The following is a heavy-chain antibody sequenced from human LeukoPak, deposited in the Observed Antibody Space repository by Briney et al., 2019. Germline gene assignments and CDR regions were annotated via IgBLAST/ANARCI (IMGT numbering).Heavy chain of an antibody. J-gene: IGHJ4*02. CDR3: ASRSASGTRVVSWPLDF. CDR1: GGIISNHA. CDR2: IIPGVGTP. V-gene: IGHV1-69*05. D-gene: IGHD4-11*01. Sequence: GASVKVSCKVSGGIISNHAISWVRQAPGQGFEWMGGIIPGVGTPSYPQKAQGRVTIITDEYTNTAYMELSGLTSEDTAVYYCASRSASGTRVVSWPLDFWGQGTLVTVSS.